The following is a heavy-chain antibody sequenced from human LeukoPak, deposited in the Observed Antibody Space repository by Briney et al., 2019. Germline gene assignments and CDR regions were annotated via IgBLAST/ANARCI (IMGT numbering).Heavy chain of an antibody. Sequence: PGGSLRLSCAASGFTVSNNYMSWVRQAPGKGLEWVSLIDSHGGTNYADSVKGRFTISRDNPKNTLYLQMNSLRAEDTAVYYCARDGIDSSSGISYYYYMAVWGKGTTVTISS. CDR1: GFTVSNNY. V-gene: IGHV3-66*01. D-gene: IGHD3-22*01. J-gene: IGHJ6*03. CDR3: ARDGIDSSSGISYYYYMAV. CDR2: IDSHGGT.